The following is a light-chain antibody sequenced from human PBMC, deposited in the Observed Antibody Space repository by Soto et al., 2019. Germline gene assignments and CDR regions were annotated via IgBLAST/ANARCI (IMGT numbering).Light chain of an antibody. CDR3: QQSYSTPPDT. V-gene: IGKV1-39*01. J-gene: IGKJ2*01. CDR1: QSISKY. Sequence: DIQMTQSPSSLSASVGDRVTITCRASQSISKYLNWYQQKPGQAPNLLIYAASTLQSGVPSRFSGSGSGTEFTLTISSRQPEDFATYYCQQSYSTPPDTFGQGTKLEIK. CDR2: AAS.